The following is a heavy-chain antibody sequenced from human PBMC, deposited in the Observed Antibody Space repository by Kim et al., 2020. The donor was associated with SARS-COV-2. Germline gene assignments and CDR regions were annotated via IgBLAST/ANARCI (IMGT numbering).Heavy chain of an antibody. CDR3: ARDAGILYLETGVYYDGMDV. CDR1: GFTFSSYN. V-gene: IGHV3-21*01. Sequence: GGSLRLSCAASGFTFSSYNMNWVRQAPGKGLEWVSSISSRTNDIYYAESVRGRFTISRDDAKRSVHLQMSSLRGEDTAVYYCARDAGILYLETGVYYDGMDVWGQGITVTVSS. D-gene: IGHD3-16*01. CDR2: ISSRTNDI. J-gene: IGHJ6*02.